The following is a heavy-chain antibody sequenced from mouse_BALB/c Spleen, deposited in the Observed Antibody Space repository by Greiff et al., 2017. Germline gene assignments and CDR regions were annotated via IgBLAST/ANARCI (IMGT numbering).Heavy chain of an antibody. Sequence: EVQLQQSGTVLARPGASVKMSCKASGYTFTSYWMHWVKQRPGQGLEWIGAIYPGNSDTSYNQKFKGKAKLTAVTSTSTAYMELSSLTNEDSAVYYCTRDSSGYVGFAYWGQGTLVTVSA. CDR2: IYPGNSDT. CDR1: GYTFTSYW. V-gene: IGHV1-5*01. CDR3: TRDSSGYVGFAY. D-gene: IGHD3-2*01. J-gene: IGHJ3*01.